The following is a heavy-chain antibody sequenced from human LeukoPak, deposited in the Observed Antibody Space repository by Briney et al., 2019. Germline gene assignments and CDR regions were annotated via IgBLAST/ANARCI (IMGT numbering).Heavy chain of an antibody. CDR2: IKGDESAR. J-gene: IGHJ4*02. D-gene: IGHD1-26*01. Sequence: GGSLRLSCAASGFTFSTYWMAWVRQAPGKGLEWVANIKGDESARHQADSVKGRFTISRDNAQNSVYLQMSSLRGEDTGVYYCARDVVGSLDYWGEGTLVTVSS. CDR3: ARDVVGSLDY. CDR1: GFTFSTYW. V-gene: IGHV3-7*01.